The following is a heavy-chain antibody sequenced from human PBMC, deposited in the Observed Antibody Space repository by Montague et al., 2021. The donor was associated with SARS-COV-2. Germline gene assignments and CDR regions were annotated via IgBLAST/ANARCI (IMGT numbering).Heavy chain of an antibody. J-gene: IGHJ5*01. CDR3: ARECTSNWFDS. CDR2: IYYRGST. Sequence: SETLSLTCSVSGGSMNSYYWSWLRQTPGKGLEWIGYIYYRGSTNYNPSLKSRVTISVDTSKNQFSLSLTSVTAADTAVYYCARECTSNWFDSWGQGTLVTVSS. CDR1: GGSMNSYY. V-gene: IGHV4-59*01. D-gene: IGHD1-1*01.